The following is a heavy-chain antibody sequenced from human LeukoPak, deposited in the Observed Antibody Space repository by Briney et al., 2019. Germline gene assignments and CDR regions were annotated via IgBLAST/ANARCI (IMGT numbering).Heavy chain of an antibody. J-gene: IGHJ4*02. CDR2: ISPIFDTA. D-gene: IGHD6-13*01. Sequence: ASVKVSCKASGGTFSSYGISWVRQAPGQGLEWMGGISPIFDTAQYAQQFQGRVTITADKSTRTAYMELNSLRSEDTAVYYCVAAAPGGYWGQGTLVTVSS. V-gene: IGHV1-69*06. CDR3: VAAAPGGY. CDR1: GGTFSSYG.